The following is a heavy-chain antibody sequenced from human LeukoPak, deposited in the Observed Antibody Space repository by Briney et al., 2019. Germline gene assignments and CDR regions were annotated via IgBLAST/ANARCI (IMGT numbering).Heavy chain of an antibody. J-gene: IGHJ4*02. Sequence: GGSLRLSCAASGFTFSSYSMNWVRQAPGKGLEWVSYISSSGSTIDYADSVKGRFTISRDNAKNSLYLQMNSLRAEDTAVYYCARLRGYSYGYADYWGQGTLVTVSS. CDR1: GFTFSSYS. CDR2: ISSSGSTI. D-gene: IGHD5-18*01. CDR3: ARLRGYSYGYADY. V-gene: IGHV3-48*04.